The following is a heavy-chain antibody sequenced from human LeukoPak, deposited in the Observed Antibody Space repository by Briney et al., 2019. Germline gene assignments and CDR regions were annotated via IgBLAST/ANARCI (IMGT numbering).Heavy chain of an antibody. CDR1: GFTFSSYW. CDR3: AREDITGTTNY. V-gene: IGHV3-7*01. J-gene: IGHJ4*02. Sequence: GGSLRLSCAASGFTFSSYWMSWVRQAPGKGLEWVANIKQDGSEKYYVDSVKGRFTISRDNAKNSLSLQMNSLTAEDTAVYYCAREDITGTTNYWGQGTLVTVSS. CDR2: IKQDGSEK. D-gene: IGHD1-7*01.